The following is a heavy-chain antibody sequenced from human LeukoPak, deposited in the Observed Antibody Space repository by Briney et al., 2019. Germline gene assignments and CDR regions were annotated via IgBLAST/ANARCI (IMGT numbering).Heavy chain of an antibody. D-gene: IGHD2-21*02. J-gene: IGHJ4*02. CDR2: ISYDGSNN. V-gene: IGHV3-30-3*01. CDR3: ARDSDAFCGGDCYSSY. Sequence: PGGSLRLSCAASGLTFSSYAMHWVRRAPGKGLEWVAVISYDGSNNHYADSVKGRFTISRDNSKNTLYLQMKSLRAEDTAVYYCARDSDAFCGGDCYSSYWGQGTLVTVSS. CDR1: GLTFSSYA.